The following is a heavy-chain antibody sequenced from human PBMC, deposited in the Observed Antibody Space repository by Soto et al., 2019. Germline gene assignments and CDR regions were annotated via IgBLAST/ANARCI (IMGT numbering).Heavy chain of an antibody. Sequence: VQWVESGGGIFQPGGSLRLSCVASGFTFSTYWMHWVRQAPGKGLVWVSRIRGDGNDANYADSVRGRFSISRDNAKSTLYLQMNSLRAEDTAVYYCAGDLVSGLGSLGHWGQGTLVTVSS. J-gene: IGHJ4*02. CDR1: GFTFSTYW. CDR3: AGDLVSGLGSLGH. CDR2: IRGDGNDA. D-gene: IGHD3-10*01. V-gene: IGHV3-74*01.